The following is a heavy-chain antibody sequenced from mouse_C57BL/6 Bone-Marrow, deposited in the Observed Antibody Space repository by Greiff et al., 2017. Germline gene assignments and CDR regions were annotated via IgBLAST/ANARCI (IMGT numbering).Heavy chain of an antibody. CDR1: GYTFTSYW. CDR2: IDPSDSYT. J-gene: IGHJ3*01. Sequence: VQLQQPGAELVKPGASVKLSCKASGYTFTSYWMQWVKQRPGQGLEWIGEIDPSDSYTNYNQKFKGKATLTVDTSSSAAYMQLSSLTSEDSAVYCCANYDGYYPAWFAYWGQGTLVTVSA. CDR3: ANYDGYYPAWFAY. D-gene: IGHD2-3*01. V-gene: IGHV1-50*01.